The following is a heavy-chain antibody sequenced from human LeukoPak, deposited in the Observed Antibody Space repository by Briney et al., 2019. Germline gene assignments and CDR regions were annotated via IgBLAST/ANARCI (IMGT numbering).Heavy chain of an antibody. J-gene: IGHJ4*02. CDR3: AKSRGSGLFDY. CDR1: GFTFSSYS. D-gene: IGHD3-10*01. Sequence: GSLRLSCAASGFTFSSYSMNWVRQAPGKGLEWVSAISGSAFTTFYADSVKGRFTISRDNSKNTLYLQMNSLRAEDTAVYYCAKSRGSGLFDYWGQGTLVTVAS. CDR2: ISGSAFTT. V-gene: IGHV3-23*01.